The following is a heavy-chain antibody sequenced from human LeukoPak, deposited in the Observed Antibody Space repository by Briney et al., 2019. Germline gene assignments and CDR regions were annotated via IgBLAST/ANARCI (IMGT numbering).Heavy chain of an antibody. CDR2: TYYSGST. CDR3: ARPYYYDSRIDP. Sequence: SQTLSLTCTVSGGSISSGDYYWSWIRQPPGKGLEWFGYTYYSGSTYYNPSLKSRVTISVDTSKNLFSLKLSSVTAADTAVYYCARPYYYDSRIDPWGQGTLVTVSS. V-gene: IGHV4-30-4*01. D-gene: IGHD3-22*01. CDR1: GGSISSGDYY. J-gene: IGHJ5*02.